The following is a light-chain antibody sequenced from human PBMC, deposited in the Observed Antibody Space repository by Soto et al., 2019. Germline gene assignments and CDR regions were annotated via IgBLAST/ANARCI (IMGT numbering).Light chain of an antibody. CDR1: SSDVGGYNY. CDR3: TSYTTSSTLAV. J-gene: IGLJ3*02. V-gene: IGLV2-14*01. CDR2: EVS. Sequence: QSALTQPASVSGSPGQSITISCTGTSSDVGGYNYVSWFQQHPGKAPKLKIYEVSNRPSGVSSRFSGSKSGNTASLTISGLQAEDEADYYCTSYTTSSTLAVFGGGTKVTVL.